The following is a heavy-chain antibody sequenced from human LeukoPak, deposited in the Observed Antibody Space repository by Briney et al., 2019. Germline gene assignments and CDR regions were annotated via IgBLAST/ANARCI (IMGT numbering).Heavy chain of an antibody. V-gene: IGHV3-7*01. Sequence: PGGSLRLSCPASGFTFSTYWMSWVRQAPGKGLEWVANINPDGSDKYHVDSVKGRFTISRDNAKNSLYLQMNSLRAEDTAVHYCASRIVGTPDYFDYWGQGTLVTVSS. CDR2: INPDGSDK. CDR3: ASRIVGTPDYFDY. J-gene: IGHJ4*02. D-gene: IGHD1-26*01. CDR1: GFTFSTYW.